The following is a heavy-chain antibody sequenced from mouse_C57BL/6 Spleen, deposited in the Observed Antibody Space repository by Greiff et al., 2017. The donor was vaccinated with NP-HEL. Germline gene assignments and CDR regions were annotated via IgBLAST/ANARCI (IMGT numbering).Heavy chain of an antibody. CDR1: GYTFTSYW. D-gene: IGHD1-1*01. V-gene: IGHV1-69*01. CDR3: ARRGGTVVPFDY. J-gene: IGHJ2*01. CDR2: IDPSDSYT. Sequence: VQLQQPGAELVMPGASVKLSCKASGYTFTSYWMHWVKQRPGQGLEWIGEIDPSDSYTNYNQKFKGKSTLTVDKSSSTAYMQLSSLTSEDSAVYYCARRGGTVVPFDYWGQGTTLTVSS.